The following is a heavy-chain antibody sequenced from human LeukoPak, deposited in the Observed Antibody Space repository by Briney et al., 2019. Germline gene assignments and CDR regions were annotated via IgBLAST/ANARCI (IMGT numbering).Heavy chain of an antibody. J-gene: IGHJ4*02. CDR1: GGSVSSGNYY. CDR3: ARDPSGYFNY. Sequence: SETLSLTCTVSGGSVSSGNYYWSWIRQPPGKGLEWIGYIYYSGSTNYNPSLKSRVTISVDTSKNQFSLKLSSVTAADTAVYYCARDPSGYFNYWGQGTLATVSS. CDR2: IYYSGST. V-gene: IGHV4-61*01. D-gene: IGHD3-22*01.